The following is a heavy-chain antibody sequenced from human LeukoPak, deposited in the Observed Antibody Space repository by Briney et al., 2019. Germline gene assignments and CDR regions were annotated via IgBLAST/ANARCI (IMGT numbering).Heavy chain of an antibody. D-gene: IGHD3-10*01. J-gene: IGHJ4*02. V-gene: IGHV4-39*01. CDR1: GGSISSSSYY. Sequence: SETLSLTCTVSGGSISSSSYYWGWIRQPPGKGLEWIGSIYYSGSTYYNPSLKSRVTISVDTSKNQFSLKLSSVTAADTAVYYCARATYYYGSGSYYKLDYWGQGTLVTVSS. CDR2: IYYSGST. CDR3: ARATYYYGSGSYYKLDY.